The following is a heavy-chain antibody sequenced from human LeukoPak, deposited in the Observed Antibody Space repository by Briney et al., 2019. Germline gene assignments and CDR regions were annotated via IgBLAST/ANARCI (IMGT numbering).Heavy chain of an antibody. CDR2: IKQDGTEK. D-gene: IGHD2-15*01. J-gene: IGHJ3*02. CDR1: GFTFTTYW. V-gene: IGHV3-7*01. Sequence: GGSLRLSCAASGFTFTTYWMSWVRQAPGKGLEWVANIKQDGTEKYYVDSVKGRFTISRDNAKNSLYLQMNSLRAEDTAVYYCARDQPTCSGGSCYTPDAFDIWGQGTMVTVSS. CDR3: ARDQPTCSGGSCYTPDAFDI.